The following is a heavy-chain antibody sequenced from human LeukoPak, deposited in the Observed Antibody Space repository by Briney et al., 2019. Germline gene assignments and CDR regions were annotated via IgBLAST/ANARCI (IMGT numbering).Heavy chain of an antibody. J-gene: IGHJ4*02. CDR1: GGSISSSSYY. D-gene: IGHD4-23*01. Sequence: PSETLSLTCTVSGGSISSSSYYWGWIRQPPGKGLEWIGSIYYSGSTNYNPSLKSRVTISVDTSKNQFSLKLSSVTAADTAVYYCARGNDYGGYYFDYWGQGTLVTVSS. V-gene: IGHV4-39*07. CDR3: ARGNDYGGYYFDY. CDR2: IYYSGST.